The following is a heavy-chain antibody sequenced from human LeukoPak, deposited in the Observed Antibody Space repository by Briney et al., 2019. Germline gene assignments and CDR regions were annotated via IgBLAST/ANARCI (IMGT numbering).Heavy chain of an antibody. J-gene: IGHJ4*02. V-gene: IGHV3-30*03. CDR1: GFTFRSYG. CDR2: ISYDGSRK. CDR3: AREATVAVYFDP. Sequence: PGRSLRLSCAASGFTFRSYGMHWVRQAPGKGPEWVAIISYDGSRKYYADSVKGRFTISRDNSKNTLYLQMSSLGADDTAVYYCAREATVAVYFDPWGQGTLVTVSS. D-gene: IGHD6-19*01.